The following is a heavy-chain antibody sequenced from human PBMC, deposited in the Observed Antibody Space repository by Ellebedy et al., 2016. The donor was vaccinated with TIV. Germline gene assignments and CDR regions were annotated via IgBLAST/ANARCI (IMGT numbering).Heavy chain of an antibody. CDR2: IRSTGSDK. D-gene: IGHD4-17*01. CDR3: ARKVPAPTTVPPNWYFDL. V-gene: IGHV3-21*01. CDR1: GFTFSNYN. Sequence: GESLKISCVASGFTFSNYNMNWVRQSPGKGLEWVSSIRSTGSDKYYAESVKGRFTISRDNAKNSLYLQMNSLRAEDTAVYYCARKVPAPTTVPPNWYFDLWGRGTLVTVSS. J-gene: IGHJ2*01.